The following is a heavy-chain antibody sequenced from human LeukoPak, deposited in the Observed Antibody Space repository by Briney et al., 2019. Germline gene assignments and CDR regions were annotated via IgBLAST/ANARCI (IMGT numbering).Heavy chain of an antibody. CDR1: GFTFSNYA. CDR2: VNGQGDTT. D-gene: IGHD3-22*01. V-gene: IGHV3-23*01. CDR3: SVMHRYYDGSGYWVQ. Sequence: GGSLRLSCVASGFTFSNYAMTWVRQAPGKGLEWVSVVNGQGDTTFYADSVKGRLTISRDNPRNMLYMEMNSLRAEDTAVYYCSVMHRYYDGSGYWVQWGQGTLVTVSS. J-gene: IGHJ4*02.